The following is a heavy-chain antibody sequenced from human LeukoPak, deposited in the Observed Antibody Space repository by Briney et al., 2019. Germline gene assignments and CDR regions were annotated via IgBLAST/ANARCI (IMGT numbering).Heavy chain of an antibody. J-gene: IGHJ6*03. Sequence: ASVKVSCKASGGTFSSYAISWVRQAPGQGLEWMGGIIPIFGTANYAQKFQGRVTITADKSTSTAYMELSSLRSEDTAVYYCARALTPVDIVATIRPPNSYYYYMDVWGKGTTVTVSS. V-gene: IGHV1-69*06. D-gene: IGHD5-12*01. CDR2: IIPIFGTA. CDR1: GGTFSSYA. CDR3: ARALTPVDIVATIRPPNSYYYYMDV.